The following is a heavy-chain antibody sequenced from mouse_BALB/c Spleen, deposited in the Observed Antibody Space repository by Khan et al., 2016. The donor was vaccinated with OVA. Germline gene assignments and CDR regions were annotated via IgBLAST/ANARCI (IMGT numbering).Heavy chain of an antibody. J-gene: IGHJ2*01. CDR2: IYPGDGDT. Sequence: QVQLQQSGAELARPGASVKLSCKASGYTFTTYWMQWIKQRPGQGLEWIETIYPGDGDTRYTQKFKGKATLTADKSSSTAYMQLNTLASEDSAVYYCASYRYDYFDYWGQGTTLTVSS. CDR1: GYTFTTYW. CDR3: ASYRYDYFDY. D-gene: IGHD2-14*01. V-gene: IGHV1-87*01.